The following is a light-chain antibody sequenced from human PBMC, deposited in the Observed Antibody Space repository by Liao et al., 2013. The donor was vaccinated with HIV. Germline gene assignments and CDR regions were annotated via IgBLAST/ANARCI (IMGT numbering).Light chain of an antibody. CDR2: YDS. Sequence: SYVLTQPPSVSVAPGKTARITCGGDNIGAKSVHWYQQKPGQAPLVVIFYDSDRPSGIPERFSGSNSGNTATLTISRVGAGDEADYYCQVWDSYIDHPVFGGGTQLIVL. CDR3: QVWDSYIDHPV. CDR1: NIGAKS. V-gene: IGLV3-21*04. J-gene: IGLJ2*01.